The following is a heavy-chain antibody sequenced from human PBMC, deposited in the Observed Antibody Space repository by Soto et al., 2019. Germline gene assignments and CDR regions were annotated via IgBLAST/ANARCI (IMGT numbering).Heavy chain of an antibody. V-gene: IGHV3-23*01. CDR3: TRADSSGYSGAN. CDR2: ISGSGGSA. D-gene: IGHD3-22*01. Sequence: PGGSLRLSCAASGFTFSSYDMSWVRQAPGKGLEWVSGISGSGGSAYYADSVKGRFTISRDNSKNTLYVQMNSLKTEDTAVYYCTRADSSGYSGANWGQGTLVTVSS. J-gene: IGHJ4*02. CDR1: GFTFSSYD.